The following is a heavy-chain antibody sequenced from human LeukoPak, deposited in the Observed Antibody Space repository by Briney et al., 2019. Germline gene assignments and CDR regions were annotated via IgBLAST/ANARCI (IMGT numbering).Heavy chain of an antibody. V-gene: IGHV5-51*01. Sequence: GESLKISCKGSGYSFTSYWIGWVRQMPGKGLEWMGIIYPGDSDTRYSPSFQGQVTISADKSISTAYLQWSSLKASDTAMYYCASTSEYDYVWGSYRYSIRGQGTMVTVSS. J-gene: IGHJ3*02. D-gene: IGHD3-16*02. CDR2: IYPGDSDT. CDR1: GYSFTSYW. CDR3: ASTSEYDYVWGSYRYSI.